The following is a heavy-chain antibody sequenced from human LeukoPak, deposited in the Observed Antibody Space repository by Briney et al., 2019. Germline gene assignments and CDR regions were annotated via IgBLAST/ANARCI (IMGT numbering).Heavy chain of an antibody. CDR1: GFTFSSYS. V-gene: IGHV3-21*04. D-gene: IGHD5-18*01. CDR3: AKDDRIQTRRYSYNY. CDR2: ISSSSSYI. Sequence: PGGSLRLSCAASGFTFSSYSMNWVRQAPGKGLEWVSSISSSSSYIYYADSVKGRFTISRDNAKNSLYLQMNSLRAEDTAVYYCAKDDRIQTRRYSYNYWGQGTLVTVSS. J-gene: IGHJ4*02.